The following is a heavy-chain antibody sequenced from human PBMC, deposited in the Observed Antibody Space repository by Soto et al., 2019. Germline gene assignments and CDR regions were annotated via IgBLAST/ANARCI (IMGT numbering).Heavy chain of an antibody. CDR3: ARGYCTTNICDPWFDP. CDR1: GYSFTSYW. CDR2: IYPGDSDT. J-gene: IGHJ5*02. Sequence: PGESLKISCTGVGYSFTSYWIGWLRQMPGKGLEWMGIIYPGDSDTRYSPSFQGQVTISADKSISTVYLQWSRLKASDTAMYYCARGYCTTNICDPWFDPWGQGTLVTVSS. V-gene: IGHV5-51*01. D-gene: IGHD2-8*01.